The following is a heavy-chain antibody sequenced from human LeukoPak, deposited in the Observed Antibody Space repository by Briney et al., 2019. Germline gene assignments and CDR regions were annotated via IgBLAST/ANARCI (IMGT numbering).Heavy chain of an antibody. Sequence: GASLKISCKGSGYSFTSYWISWVRQMPGKGLEWMGRIDPSDSYTNYSPSFQGHVTISADKSISTAYLQWSSLKASDTAMYYCASSATSGWYYFDYWGQGTLVTVSS. CDR1: GYSFTSYW. V-gene: IGHV5-10-1*01. J-gene: IGHJ4*02. CDR2: IDPSDSYT. D-gene: IGHD6-19*01. CDR3: ASSATSGWYYFDY.